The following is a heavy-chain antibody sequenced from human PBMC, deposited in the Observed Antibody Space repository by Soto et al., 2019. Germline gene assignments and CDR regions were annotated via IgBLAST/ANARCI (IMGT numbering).Heavy chain of an antibody. V-gene: IGHV1-69*13. CDR2: IIPMFGRT. CDR3: ARETSVRGVIITSSPWFDP. CDR1: GGTFSSYG. D-gene: IGHD3-10*01. J-gene: IGHJ5*02. Sequence: GASVKVSCKASGGTFSSYGINWVRQAPGQGLEWMGGIIPMFGRTNYAQKFQDRVAITADESTNTAYMELSSLRSEDTAFSYCARETSVRGVIITSSPWFDPWGQGTLVTVSS.